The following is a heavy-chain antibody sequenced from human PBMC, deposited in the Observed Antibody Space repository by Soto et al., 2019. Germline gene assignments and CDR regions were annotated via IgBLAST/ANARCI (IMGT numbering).Heavy chain of an antibody. D-gene: IGHD3-3*01. CDR3: ARVSDFWSGYYGFDP. CDR1: GGSISGYY. Sequence: PSETLSLTCTVSGGSISGYYLSWIRQHPGKGLEWIVYIYYSGSTNYNPSLKSRVTISVDTSKNQFSLKLSYVTAADTAVYYCARVSDFWSGYYGFDPWGQGTLVTVSS. J-gene: IGHJ5*02. CDR2: IYYSGST. V-gene: IGHV4-59*01.